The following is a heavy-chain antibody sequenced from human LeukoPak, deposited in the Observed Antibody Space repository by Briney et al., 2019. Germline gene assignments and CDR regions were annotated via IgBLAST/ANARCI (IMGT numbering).Heavy chain of an antibody. CDR2: IYYSGST. J-gene: IGHJ6*03. CDR1: GGSISSYY. Sequence: SETLSLTCTVSGGSISSYYWSWIRQPPGKGLEWIGYIYYSGSTNYNPSLKSRVTISVDTSKNQFSLKLSSVTAADTAVYYCARAGTGVRGYYYYMDVWGKGTTVTISS. CDR3: ARAGTGVRGYYYYMDV. V-gene: IGHV4-59*01. D-gene: IGHD3/OR15-3a*01.